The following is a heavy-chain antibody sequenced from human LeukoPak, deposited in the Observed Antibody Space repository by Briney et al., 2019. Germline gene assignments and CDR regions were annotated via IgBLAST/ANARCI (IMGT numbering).Heavy chain of an antibody. Sequence: SETLSLTCTVSGGSISSYYWSWIRQPPGKGLEWIGYIYYSGSTNYNPSLKSRVTISVDTSKNQFSLKLSSVTAADTAVHYCARGGYYDRGYYFDYWGQGTLVTVSS. CDR3: ARGGYYDRGYYFDY. D-gene: IGHD3-22*01. CDR1: GGSISSYY. J-gene: IGHJ4*02. CDR2: IYYSGST. V-gene: IGHV4-59*01.